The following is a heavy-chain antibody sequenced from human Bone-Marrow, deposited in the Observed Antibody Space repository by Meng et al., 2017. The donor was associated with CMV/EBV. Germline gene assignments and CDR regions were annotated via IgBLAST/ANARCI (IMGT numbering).Heavy chain of an antibody. CDR2: ISKGGPTI. V-gene: IGHV3-11*04. CDR3: ARVVVVPAATNYYYYGMDV. CDR1: GFTVTDHY. D-gene: IGHD2-2*01. J-gene: IGHJ6*02. Sequence: GSLRLSCAASGFTVTDHYMNWFRQAPGKGLEWVSYISKGGPTIYYADSVKGRFTISRDNSKNTLYLQMNSLRAGDTAVYYCARVVVVPAATNYYYYGMDVWGQGTTVTVSS.